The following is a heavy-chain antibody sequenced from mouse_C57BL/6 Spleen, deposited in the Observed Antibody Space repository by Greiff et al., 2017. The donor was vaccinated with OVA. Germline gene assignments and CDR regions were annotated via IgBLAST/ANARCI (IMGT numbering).Heavy chain of an antibody. CDR1: GYTFTSYW. CDR3: ARALNWYWYFDV. J-gene: IGHJ1*03. V-gene: IGHV1-55*01. Sequence: VQLQQPGAELVKPGASVKMSCKASGYTFTSYWITWVKQRPGQGLEWIGDIYPGSGSTNYNEKFKSKATLTVDTSSSTAYMQLSSLTSEDSAVYYCARALNWYWYFDVWGTGTTVTVSS. CDR2: IYPGSGST. D-gene: IGHD4-1*01.